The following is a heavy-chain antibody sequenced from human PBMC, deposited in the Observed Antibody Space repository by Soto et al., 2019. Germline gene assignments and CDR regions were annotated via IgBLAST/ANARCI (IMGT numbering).Heavy chain of an antibody. Sequence: EVQLLESGGGLVQPGGSLRLSCAASGFTFSSYAMSWVRQAPGKGLEWVSAISGSGGSTYYADSVKGRFTISRDNSKNTLYLQMNSLRAEDTAVYYCAKDLTNYYDSSGYYYPEGCDAFDIWGQGTMVTVSS. CDR1: GFTFSSYA. CDR3: AKDLTNYYDSSGYYYPEGCDAFDI. D-gene: IGHD3-22*01. CDR2: ISGSGGST. V-gene: IGHV3-23*01. J-gene: IGHJ3*02.